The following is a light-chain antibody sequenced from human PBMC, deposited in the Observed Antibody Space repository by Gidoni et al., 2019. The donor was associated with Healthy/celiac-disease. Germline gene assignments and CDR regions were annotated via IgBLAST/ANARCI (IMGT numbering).Light chain of an antibody. CDR2: GAS. V-gene: IGKV3-20*01. Sequence: IVLTQTPGTLSLSPGERATPTCRARQSVSSSYLAWYQQKPGQAPRLLIYGASSRATGIPDRFSGSGSGTDFTLTISRLEPEDFAVYYCQQYGSSPRTFGGGTKVEIK. J-gene: IGKJ4*01. CDR1: QSVSSSY. CDR3: QQYGSSPRT.